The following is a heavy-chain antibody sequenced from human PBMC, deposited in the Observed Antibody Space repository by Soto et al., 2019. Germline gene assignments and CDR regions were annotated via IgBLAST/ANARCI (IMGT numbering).Heavy chain of an antibody. V-gene: IGHV1-8*01. CDR2: MNPNTGVA. D-gene: IGHD2-2*03. J-gene: IGHJ4*02. CDR3: VRGLRRGYSVY. CDR1: GYTFTGYD. Sequence: QVQLVQSGAEVKKPGASVKVSCKASGYTFTGYDVNWVRQATGQGLEWVGWMNPNTGVAGFAQKFQGRVSLTGNTSITTAYMELSSLRSEDTAVYYCVRGLRRGYSVYWGQGTLVTVSS.